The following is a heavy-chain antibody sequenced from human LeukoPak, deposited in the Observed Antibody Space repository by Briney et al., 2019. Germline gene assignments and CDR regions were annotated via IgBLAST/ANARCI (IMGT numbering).Heavy chain of an antibody. CDR2: IWYDGSNK. J-gene: IGHJ5*02. Sequence: GGSLRLSCAASGFIFSSYGMHWVRQAPGKGLEWVAVIWYDGSNKYYADSVKGRFTISRDISENTLYLQMNSLIAEDTAVYYCARDLRSSGWYHWFDPWGQGTLVTVPS. CDR1: GFIFSSYG. CDR3: ARDLRSSGWYHWFDP. V-gene: IGHV3-33*01. D-gene: IGHD6-19*01.